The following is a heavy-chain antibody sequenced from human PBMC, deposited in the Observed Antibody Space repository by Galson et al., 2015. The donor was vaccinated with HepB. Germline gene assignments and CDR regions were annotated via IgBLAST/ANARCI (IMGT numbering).Heavy chain of an antibody. CDR2: IDWDDDK. V-gene: IGHV2-70*11. CDR3: ARIRVTGTTAPFDY. D-gene: IGHD1-20*01. Sequence: PALVKPTQTLTLTCTFSGFSLRTSGMCVSWIRQPPGKALEWLARIDWDDDKYYSTSLKTRLTISKDTSKNQVVLTMTNMDPVDTATYYCARIRVTGTTAPFDYWGQGTLVTVSS. CDR1: GFSLRTSGMC. J-gene: IGHJ4*02.